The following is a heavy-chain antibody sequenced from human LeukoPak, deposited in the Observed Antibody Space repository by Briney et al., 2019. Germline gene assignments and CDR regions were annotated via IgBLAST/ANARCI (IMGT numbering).Heavy chain of an antibody. D-gene: IGHD2-2*01. J-gene: IGHJ5*02. CDR1: GGSFSGYY. Sequence: SETLSLTCAVYGGSFSGYYWSWLRQPPGKGLEWIGEINHSGSTNYNPSLKSRVTISVDTSKNQFSLKLSSVTAADTAVYYCARGVFPDCSSTSCYPNWFDPWGQGTLVTVSS. CDR3: ARGVFPDCSSTSCYPNWFDP. CDR2: INHSGST. V-gene: IGHV4-34*01.